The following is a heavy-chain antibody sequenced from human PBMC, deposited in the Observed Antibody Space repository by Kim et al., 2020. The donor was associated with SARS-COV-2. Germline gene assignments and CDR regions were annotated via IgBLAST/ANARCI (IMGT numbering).Heavy chain of an antibody. D-gene: IGHD4-17*01. CDR1: GFTFSSYS. V-gene: IGHV3-48*02. CDR2: ISSSSSTI. CDR3: ARVPYGDYGNYYFDY. J-gene: IGHJ4*02. Sequence: GGSLRLSCAASGFTFSSYSMNWVRQAPGKGLEWVSDISSSSSTIYYADSVKGRFTISRDNAKNSLYLQMNSLRDEDTAVYYCARVPYGDYGNYYFDYWGQGTLVTVSS.